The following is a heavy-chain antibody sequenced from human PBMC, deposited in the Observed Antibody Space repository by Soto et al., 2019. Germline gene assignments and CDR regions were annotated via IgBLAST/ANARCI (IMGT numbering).Heavy chain of an antibody. D-gene: IGHD3-10*01. CDR1: GYTFTSYA. CDR3: ASATMVRGATHYGMDV. J-gene: IGHJ6*02. Sequence: QVQLVQSGAEVKKPGASVKVSCKASGYTFTSYAMHWVRQAPGQRLEWMGWINAGNGNTKYSQKFQGRLPITRDPSASTAYMELSSLRSEDTAVYYCASATMVRGATHYGMDVWGQGTTVTVSS. CDR2: INAGNGNT. V-gene: IGHV1-3*01.